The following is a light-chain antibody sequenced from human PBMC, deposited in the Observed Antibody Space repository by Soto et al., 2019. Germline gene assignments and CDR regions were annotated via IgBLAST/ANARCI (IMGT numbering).Light chain of an antibody. V-gene: IGKV3-11*01. CDR3: QQRSNWLIT. J-gene: IGKJ5*01. CDR2: DAS. Sequence: EIVLTQSPGTLSLSPGEIATLSFRASENVKFNLAWYQQRPGQAPRLLFYDASNRATGIPARFSGSGSGTDFTLTISSLEPEDFAVYYCQQRSNWLITFGQGTRLEIK. CDR1: ENVKFN.